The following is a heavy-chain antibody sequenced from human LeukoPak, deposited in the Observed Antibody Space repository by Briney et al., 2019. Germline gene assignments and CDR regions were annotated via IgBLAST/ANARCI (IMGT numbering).Heavy chain of an antibody. CDR2: ISYDGSNK. CDR1: GFTFSSYG. V-gene: IGHV3-30*18. CDR3: AKEITMIVVVYFDY. D-gene: IGHD3-22*01. J-gene: IGHJ4*02. Sequence: PGGSPRLSCAASGFTFSSYGMHWVRQAPGKGLEWVAVISYDGSNKYYADSVKGRFTISRDNSKNTLYLQMNSLRAEDTAVYYCAKEITMIVVVYFDYWGQGTLVTVSS.